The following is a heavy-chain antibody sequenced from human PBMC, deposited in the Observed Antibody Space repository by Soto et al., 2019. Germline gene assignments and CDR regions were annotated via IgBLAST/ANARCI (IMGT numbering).Heavy chain of an antibody. Sequence: QITLKESSPALVKPTQTLTLTCSFSGFSLSTSAVGVGWIRQPPGKALEWLALIYWDGDKRYSPSLKSRLTITKDTSKNQVVLTMTNMYPVDTATYFCVHSRGSPQYYYYYSLDVWGQGTTVTVSS. J-gene: IGHJ6*02. D-gene: IGHD1-26*01. CDR1: GFSLSTSAVG. CDR2: IYWDGDK. CDR3: VHSRGSPQYYYYYSLDV. V-gene: IGHV2-5*02.